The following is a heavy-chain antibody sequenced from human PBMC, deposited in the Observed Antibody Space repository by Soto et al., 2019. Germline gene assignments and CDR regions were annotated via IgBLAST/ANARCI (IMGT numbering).Heavy chain of an antibody. CDR1: GFTFSSYW. Sequence: GGSVRLSCAASGFTFSSYWMSWVRQAPGKGPEWVANIKQDGSEKYYVDSVKGRFTISRDNAKNSLYLQMTSLRAEDTAVYYCARDGNGDYHPSFFDYWGQGTLVTVS. D-gene: IGHD4-17*01. V-gene: IGHV3-7*01. CDR3: ARDGNGDYHPSFFDY. CDR2: IKQDGSEK. J-gene: IGHJ4*02.